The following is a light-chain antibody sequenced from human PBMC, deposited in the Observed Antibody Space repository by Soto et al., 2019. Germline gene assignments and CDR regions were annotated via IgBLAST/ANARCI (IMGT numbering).Light chain of an antibody. CDR1: QSVSSN. V-gene: IGKV3-15*01. CDR2: GAS. J-gene: IGKJ4*01. CDR3: QQYDNWPPLT. Sequence: ERVMRQSPATLSVSPGERATLSCRASQSVSSNLAWYQQKPGQAPRLLIYGASTRATGIPARFSGSGSGTEFTLTISSLQSEDFAVYYCQQYDNWPPLTFGGGTKVEI.